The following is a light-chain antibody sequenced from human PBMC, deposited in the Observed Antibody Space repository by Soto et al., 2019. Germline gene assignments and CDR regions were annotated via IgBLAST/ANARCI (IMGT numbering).Light chain of an antibody. CDR1: QSVSSN. J-gene: IGKJ5*01. Sequence: EIVMTQSPATLSVSPGERATLSCRASQSVSSNLAWYQQKPGQAPRLLIYGASTRATGIPARFSGIRSATDFTLTIISLQSEDFALYYCQQYNNWPPTFGQGTRLEIK. CDR2: GAS. CDR3: QQYNNWPPT. V-gene: IGKV3-15*01.